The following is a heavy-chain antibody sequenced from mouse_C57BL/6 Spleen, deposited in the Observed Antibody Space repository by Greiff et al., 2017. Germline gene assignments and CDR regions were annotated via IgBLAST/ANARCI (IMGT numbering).Heavy chain of an antibody. D-gene: IGHD2-5*01. V-gene: IGHV1-72*01. J-gene: IGHJ4*01. Sequence: VQLQQPGAELVKPGASVKLSCKASGYTFTSYWMHWVKQRPGRGLEWIGRIDPNSGGTKYNEKFKSKASLTVDKPSSTAYMQLSSLTSEDSAVYYCARGDYSNSLLYYAMDYWGQGTSVTVSS. CDR1: GYTFTSYW. CDR2: IDPNSGGT. CDR3: ARGDYSNSLLYYAMDY.